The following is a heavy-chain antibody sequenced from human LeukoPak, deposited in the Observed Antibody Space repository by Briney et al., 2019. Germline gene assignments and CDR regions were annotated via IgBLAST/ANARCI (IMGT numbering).Heavy chain of an antibody. J-gene: IGHJ4*02. D-gene: IGHD6-13*01. CDR3: AKDSSSWYYFDY. CDR2: ISYDGSNK. V-gene: IGHV3-30*18. Sequence: GRSLRLSCAASGFTFSSYGMHWVRQAPGKGLEWVAVISYDGSNKYYADSVKGRFTISRDNSKNTLYLQMNSLRAEDTAVYCCAKDSSSWYYFDYWGQGTLVTVSS. CDR1: GFTFSSYG.